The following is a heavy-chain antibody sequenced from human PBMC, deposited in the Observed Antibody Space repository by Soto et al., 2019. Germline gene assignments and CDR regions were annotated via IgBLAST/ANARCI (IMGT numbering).Heavy chain of an antibody. CDR3: AKDGGYCSSTSCSSYYYYGMDV. CDR1: GFTLSSYA. Sequence: EVQLLESGGGLVQPGGSLRLSCAASGFTLSSYAMSWVRQAPGKGLEWVSAISGSGGSTYYADSVKGRFTISRDNSMNTLYLQMNSLRAEDTAVYYCAKDGGYCSSTSCSSYYYYGMDVWGQGTTVTVS. J-gene: IGHJ6*02. D-gene: IGHD2-2*01. CDR2: ISGSGGST. V-gene: IGHV3-23*01.